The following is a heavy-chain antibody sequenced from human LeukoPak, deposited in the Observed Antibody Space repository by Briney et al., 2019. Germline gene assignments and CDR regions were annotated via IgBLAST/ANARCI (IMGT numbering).Heavy chain of an antibody. Sequence: PSGTESLICTVSGGALISSNWWSWVRQPPGEGLEWIGEIYYTGGTNYNPSLKSRITISVDKSKNHFSLNLISVTAADTAVYYCARVRDGSGSYCDYWGQGTLVTVSS. D-gene: IGHD3-10*01. J-gene: IGHJ4*02. CDR3: ARVRDGSGSYCDY. CDR2: IYYTGGT. V-gene: IGHV4-4*02. CDR1: GGALISSNW.